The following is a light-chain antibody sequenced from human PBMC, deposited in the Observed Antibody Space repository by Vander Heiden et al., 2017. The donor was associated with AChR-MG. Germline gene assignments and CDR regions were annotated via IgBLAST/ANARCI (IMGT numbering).Light chain of an antibody. CDR3: SSYTSSSTL. V-gene: IGLV2-14*01. Sequence: QSALTQPASASGSPGQSITISCTGTSSDVGGYNYVSWYQQHPGKAPKLMIYDVSKRPSGVSNRFSGSKSGNTASLTISGLQAEDEADYYCSSYTSSSTLFGGGTKLTVL. J-gene: IGLJ2*01. CDR1: SSDVGGYNY. CDR2: DVS.